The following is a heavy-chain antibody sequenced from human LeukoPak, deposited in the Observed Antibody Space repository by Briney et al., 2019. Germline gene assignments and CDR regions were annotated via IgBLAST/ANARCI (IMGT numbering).Heavy chain of an antibody. D-gene: IGHD2-8*01. CDR2: VYYSGST. V-gene: IGHV4-39*01. CDR1: GGSISSSSYY. CDR3: ASGGPSVYAILWFDT. J-gene: IGHJ5*02. Sequence: SETLSLTCTVSGGSISSSSYYWGWIRQPPGKGLEWIGSVYYSGSTYYNPSLKSRVTISVDTSKNQFSLKLSSVTAADTAVYYCASGGPSVYAILWFDTWGQGTLVTVSS.